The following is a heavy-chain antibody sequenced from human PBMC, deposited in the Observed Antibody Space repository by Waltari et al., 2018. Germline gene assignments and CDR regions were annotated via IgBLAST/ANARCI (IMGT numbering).Heavy chain of an antibody. Sequence: QVQLQESGPGLVEPSGTLSLSCAVSGDSISDSNWWGWVRQPPGEGLEWIGEIYYTGGANYNPSLQSRVVISVDKSKKQFSLKLSSVTAADTAVYYCAREHYDSSGSFDCWGQGTLVTVSS. CDR2: IYYTGGA. CDR1: GDSISDSNW. J-gene: IGHJ4*02. D-gene: IGHD3-22*01. CDR3: AREHYDSSGSFDC. V-gene: IGHV4-4*02.